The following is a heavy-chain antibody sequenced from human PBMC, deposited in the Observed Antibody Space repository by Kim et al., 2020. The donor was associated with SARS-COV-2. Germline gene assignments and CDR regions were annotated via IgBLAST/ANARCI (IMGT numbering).Heavy chain of an antibody. J-gene: IGHJ6*02. CDR3: ARGMFSSGFDV. CDR1: GFTLNTYW. CDR2: ISNGGSPT. D-gene: IGHD3-10*02. Sequence: GGSLRLSCVASGFTLNTYWINWVRQAPGKGLVWVSRISNGGSPTHYADSVKGRFTMSRDNAKNTVILQMHSLRAEDTAVYYCARGMFSSGFDVWGQGTTVTISS. V-gene: IGHV3-74*01.